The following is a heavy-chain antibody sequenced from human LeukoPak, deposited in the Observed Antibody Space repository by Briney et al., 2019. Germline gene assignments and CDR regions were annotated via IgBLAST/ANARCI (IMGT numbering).Heavy chain of an antibody. CDR1: GFTFSSYA. CDR3: AKAVVDRGYFDY. J-gene: IGHJ4*02. D-gene: IGHD3-10*01. V-gene: IGHV3-23*01. Sequence: GGSLRLSCAASGFTFSSYAMSWVRQAPGKGLEWVSAISGSGGSTYYADSVKGRFTISRDNSRNTLYLQMDSLRAEDTAVYYCAKAVVDRGYFDYWGQGTLVTVSS. CDR2: ISGSGGST.